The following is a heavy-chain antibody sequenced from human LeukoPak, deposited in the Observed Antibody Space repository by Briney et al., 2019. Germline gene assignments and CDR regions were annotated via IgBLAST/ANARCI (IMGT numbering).Heavy chain of an antibody. Sequence: AGGSLRLSCAASGFTFSNYAMSWVRQAPGKELEWVSAISAGGGSTYYADSVKGRFTISRDNSKYTLYLQMNSLRAEDTAVYYCAKRREGGYDSGSYRPPFGYWGQGTLVTVSS. CDR1: GFTFSNYA. J-gene: IGHJ4*02. D-gene: IGHD3-10*01. V-gene: IGHV3-23*01. CDR2: ISAGGGST. CDR3: AKRREGGYDSGSYRPPFGY.